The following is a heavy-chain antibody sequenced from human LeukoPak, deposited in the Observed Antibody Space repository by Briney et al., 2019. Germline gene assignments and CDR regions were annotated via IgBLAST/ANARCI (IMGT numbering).Heavy chain of an antibody. CDR3: AIGGYCSSTSCYGGFDP. J-gene: IGHJ5*02. V-gene: IGHV4-38-2*01. CDR2: IYHSGST. D-gene: IGHD2-2*01. Sequence: SETLSLTCAVSGYSISSGYYWGWIRQPPGKGLEWIGSIYHSGSTYYNPSLKSRVTISVDTSKNQFSLKLSSVTAADTAVYYCAIGGYCSSTSCYGGFDPWGQGTLVTVSS. CDR1: GYSISSGYY.